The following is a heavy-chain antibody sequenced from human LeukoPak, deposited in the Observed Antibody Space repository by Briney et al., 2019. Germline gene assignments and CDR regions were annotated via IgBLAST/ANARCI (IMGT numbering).Heavy chain of an antibody. J-gene: IGHJ5*02. CDR2: ISGTGNYI. Sequence: GGSLRLSCAASGFTFSSYEMNWVRLARGKGREWLSYISGTGNYIYYADSVKGRFTISRDNARHSLYLQMNSLRDEDTALYYCGKGTPDSSKHVHWFDPCGPGTLVTVSS. V-gene: IGHV3-48*03. D-gene: IGHD4-11*01. CDR1: GFTFSSYE. CDR3: GKGTPDSSKHVHWFDP.